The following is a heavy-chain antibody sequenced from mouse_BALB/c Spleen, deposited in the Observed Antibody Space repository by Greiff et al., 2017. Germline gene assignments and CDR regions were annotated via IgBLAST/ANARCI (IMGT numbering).Heavy chain of an antibody. CDR3: ARGKYGNYIFDY. D-gene: IGHD2-10*02. CDR2: IYPGDGDT. V-gene: IGHV1-87*01. Sequence: VQLQQSGAELARPGASVKLSCKASGYTFTSYWMQWVKQRPGQGLEWIGAIYPGDGDTRYTQKFKGKATLTADKSSSTAYMQLSSLASEDSAVYYCARGKYGNYIFDYWGQGTTLTVSS. J-gene: IGHJ2*01. CDR1: GYTFTSYW.